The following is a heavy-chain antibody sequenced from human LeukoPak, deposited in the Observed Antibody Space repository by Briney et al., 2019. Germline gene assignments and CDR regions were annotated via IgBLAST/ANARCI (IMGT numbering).Heavy chain of an antibody. CDR1: GCTFTSYG. Sequence: ASVKVSCKASGCTFTSYGISWVRQAPGQGLEWMGWISAYNGNTNYAQKLQGRVTMTTDTSTSTAYMELRSLRSDDTAVYYCARDSATGYSEDWFDPWGQGTLVTVSS. V-gene: IGHV1-18*01. D-gene: IGHD6-13*01. CDR3: ARDSATGYSEDWFDP. CDR2: ISAYNGNT. J-gene: IGHJ5*02.